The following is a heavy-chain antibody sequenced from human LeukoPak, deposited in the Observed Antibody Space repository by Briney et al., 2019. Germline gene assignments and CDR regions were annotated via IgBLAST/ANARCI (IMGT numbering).Heavy chain of an antibody. Sequence: GGSLRLSCAASGFTFSSYGMHWVRQAPGKGLEWVAVISYDGSNKYYADSVKGRFTISRDNSKNTLYLQMNSLRAEDTAVYYCATGHPAYYGDYGDYWGQGTLVTVSS. V-gene: IGHV3-30*03. CDR2: ISYDGSNK. D-gene: IGHD4-17*01. CDR3: ATGHPAYYGDYGDY. CDR1: GFTFSSYG. J-gene: IGHJ4*02.